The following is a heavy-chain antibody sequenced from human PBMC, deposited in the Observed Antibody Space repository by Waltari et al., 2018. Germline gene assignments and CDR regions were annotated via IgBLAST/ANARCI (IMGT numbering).Heavy chain of an antibody. D-gene: IGHD2-2*01. CDR2: INQITGDT. CDR1: NGSINNHY. Sequence: QVHLQESGPGLVKPSETLSLTCTVSNGSINNHYWTWIRQPPRKRMEWIGWINQITGDTNYNPSLESRVIISSDISKNQFSLKLTSVTAADTAIYYCAREGSLYSSTGGWIGPWGQGMLVTVSS. J-gene: IGHJ5*01. V-gene: IGHV4-59*11. CDR3: AREGSLYSSTGGWIGP.